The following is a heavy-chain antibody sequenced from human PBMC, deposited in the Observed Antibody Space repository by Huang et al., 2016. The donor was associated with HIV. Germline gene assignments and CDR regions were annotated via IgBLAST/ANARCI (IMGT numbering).Heavy chain of an antibody. D-gene: IGHD6-13*01. CDR2: MSSSRSTI. CDR1: GSTFSSYS. J-gene: IGHJ6*03. Sequence: EVQLVESGGGLVQPGGSLRLSCAASGSTFSSYSMNWWRPAPGKGWEGGSDMSSSRSTIYYADSVKGRFTISRENGKNSLYLQMNSLRAEDTAVYYCARGDNSSWYQMYYYYYMDVWGKGTTVTVSS. CDR3: ARGDNSSWYQMYYYYYMDV. V-gene: IGHV3-48*01.